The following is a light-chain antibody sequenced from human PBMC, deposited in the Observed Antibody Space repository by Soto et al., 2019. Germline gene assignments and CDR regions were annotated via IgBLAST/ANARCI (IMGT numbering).Light chain of an antibody. CDR1: HSVSSNY. CDR2: DVS. CDR3: QQYGISPT. Sequence: ETVLTQAPGTLSLSPGERATLSCRSSHSVSSNYLAWYQQKPGQAPRLLIYDVSSSATGIPDRFSGSGSGADFTLTISRLEPVDFSVYYCQQYGISPTFGQGTKVEIK. J-gene: IGKJ1*01. V-gene: IGKV3-20*01.